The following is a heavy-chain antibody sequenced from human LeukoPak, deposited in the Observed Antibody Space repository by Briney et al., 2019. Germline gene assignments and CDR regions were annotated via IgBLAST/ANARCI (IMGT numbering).Heavy chain of an antibody. CDR1: GFTFGTYW. V-gene: IGHV3-74*01. J-gene: IGHJ4*02. CDR3: AKDSGGNIFMITFGGVIAY. D-gene: IGHD3-16*02. Sequence: PGGSLRLSCGASGFTFGTYWMHWVRQAPGKGLVWVSGINGDGGTTTYADSVKGRFTISRDNAKNTLYLQMNSLRAEDTAVYYCAKDSGGNIFMITFGGVIAYWGQGTLVTVSS. CDR2: INGDGGTT.